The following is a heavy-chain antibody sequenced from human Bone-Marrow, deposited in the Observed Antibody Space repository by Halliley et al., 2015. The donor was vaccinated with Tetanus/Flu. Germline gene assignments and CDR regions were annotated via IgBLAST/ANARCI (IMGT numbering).Heavy chain of an antibody. V-gene: IGHV3-64D*06. J-gene: IGHJ4*02. Sequence: TIGLNGGATYYAGSEKGRFTISRDNSKNRLYLQMSSRRTGEAAVYYCGKEGGLWFSRSFFGSWGQGTLVTVTS. CDR3: GKEGGLWFSRSFFGS. CDR2: IGLNGGAT. D-gene: IGHD5-18*01.